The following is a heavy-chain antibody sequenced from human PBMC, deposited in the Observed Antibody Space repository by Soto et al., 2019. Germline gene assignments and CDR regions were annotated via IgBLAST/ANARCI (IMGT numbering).Heavy chain of an antibody. Sequence: ASVKVSCKASGYTFTSYDINWVRQATGQGLEWMGWMNHNSGNTGYAQKFQGRVTMTRNTSISTAYMELSSMRSEDTDVYYCARGQRRGPTNAPNWFDPWGHGTPVTVS. CDR3: ARGQRRGPTNAPNWFDP. V-gene: IGHV1-8*01. CDR1: GYTFTSYD. CDR2: MNHNSGNT. D-gene: IGHD2-8*01. J-gene: IGHJ5*02.